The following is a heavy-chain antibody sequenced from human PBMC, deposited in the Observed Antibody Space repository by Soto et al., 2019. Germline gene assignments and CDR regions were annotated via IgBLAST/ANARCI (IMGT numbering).Heavy chain of an antibody. CDR2: ISYDGSNK. CDR3: AKDLTYYDILTGFDY. CDR1: GFTFSSYG. Sequence: GGSLRLSCAASGFTFSSYGMHWVRQAPGKGLEWVAVISYDGSNKYYADSVKGRFTISRDNSKNTLYLQMNSLRAEDTAVYYCAKDLTYYDILTGFDYWGQGT. J-gene: IGHJ4*02. V-gene: IGHV3-30*18. D-gene: IGHD3-9*01.